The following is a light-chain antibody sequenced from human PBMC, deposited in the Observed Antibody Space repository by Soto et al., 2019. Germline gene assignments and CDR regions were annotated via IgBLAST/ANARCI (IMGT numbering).Light chain of an antibody. J-gene: IGLJ3*02. CDR2: GND. CDR1: SSNIGSNT. CDR3: AAWDDSFWV. Sequence: LTQPPSASGSPGQRVTISCSGSSSNIGSNTVNWYQQFPGTAPKLLIYGNDQRPSGVPDRFSGSKSGTSASLAISGLQSEDEADYYCAAWDDSFWVFGGGTKVTVL. V-gene: IGLV1-44*01.